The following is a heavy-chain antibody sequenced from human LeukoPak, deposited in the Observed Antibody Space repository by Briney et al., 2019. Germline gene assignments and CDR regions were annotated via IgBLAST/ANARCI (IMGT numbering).Heavy chain of an antibody. CDR3: GRVYGYNNYFDS. CDR1: GYSIRTGYF. Sequence: PSETLSLTCAVSGYSIRTGYFWGWIRQAPGKGLEWIGSMHQNGSTLYNPSLKSRVTISVDTSKNQFSLKLSSVTAADTAVYYCGRVYGYNNYFDSWGQGTLVTVSP. CDR2: MHQNGST. D-gene: IGHD1-1*01. V-gene: IGHV4-38-2*01. J-gene: IGHJ4*02.